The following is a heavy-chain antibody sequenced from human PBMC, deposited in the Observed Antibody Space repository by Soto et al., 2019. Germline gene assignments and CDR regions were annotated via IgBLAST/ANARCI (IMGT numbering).Heavy chain of an antibody. CDR1: GGTFSSYA. CDR3: ARVLAEYYDSGCPTRPHDDFDI. Sequence: QVQLVQSGAEVKKPGSSVKVSCKASGGTFSSYAISWVRQAPGQGLEWMGGIIPIFGTANYAQKFQGRVTINEDESTSTDYMELSSLGSEDTAVYYCARVLAEYYDSGCPTRPHDDFDIWGQGTMVTVSS. V-gene: IGHV1-69*01. J-gene: IGHJ3*02. CDR2: IIPIFGTA. D-gene: IGHD3-22*01.